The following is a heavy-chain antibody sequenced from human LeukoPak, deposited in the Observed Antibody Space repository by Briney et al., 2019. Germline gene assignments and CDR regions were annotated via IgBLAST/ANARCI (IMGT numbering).Heavy chain of an antibody. CDR1: GGTFISYA. CDR2: IIPIFGTA. CDR3: ARFGSIAAAGETVDY. J-gene: IGHJ4*02. D-gene: IGHD6-13*01. Sequence: ASVKVSCKASGGTFISYAISWVRQAPGQGLEWMGGIIPIFGTANYAQKFQGRVTITADESTSTAYTELSSLRSEDTAVYYCARFGSIAAAGETVDYWGQGTLVTVSS. V-gene: IGHV1-69*13.